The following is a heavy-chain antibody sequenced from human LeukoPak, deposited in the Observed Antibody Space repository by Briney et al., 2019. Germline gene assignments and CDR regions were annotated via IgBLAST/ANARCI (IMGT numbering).Heavy chain of an antibody. CDR1: GFTFSSYA. D-gene: IGHD5-18*01. CDR3: ARAGGTAMSITLDY. J-gene: IGHJ4*02. Sequence: QPGRSLRLSCAASGFTFSSYAMHWVRQAPGKGLEWVAVISYDGSNKYYADSVKGRFTISRDNSKNTLYLQMNSLRAEDTAVYYCARAGGTAMSITLDYWGQGTLVTVSS. CDR2: ISYDGSNK. V-gene: IGHV3-30*01.